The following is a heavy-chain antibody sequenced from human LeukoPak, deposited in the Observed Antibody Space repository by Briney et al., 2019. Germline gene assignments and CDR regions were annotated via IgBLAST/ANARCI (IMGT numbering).Heavy chain of an antibody. J-gene: IGHJ5*02. CDR3: ARVGIVVVPARVGSENWFDP. CDR2: INHSGST. D-gene: IGHD2-2*03. V-gene: IGHV4-34*01. CDR1: GGSFSGYY. Sequence: PSETLSLTCAVYGGSFSGYYWSLIRQPPRKGLEWIGEINHSGSTNYNPSLKSRVTISVDTSKNQFSLKLSSVTAADTAVYYCARVGIVVVPARVGSENWFDPWGQGTLVTVSS.